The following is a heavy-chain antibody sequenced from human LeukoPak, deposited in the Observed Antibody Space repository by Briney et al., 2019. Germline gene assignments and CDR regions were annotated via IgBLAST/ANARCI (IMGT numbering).Heavy chain of an antibody. CDR1: GYTFTGYY. CDR3: ARVRIAARHLLFGYYYYMDV. Sequence: GASVKVSCKASGYTFTGYYIHWVRQAPGQGLEWMGWINPNSGDTNYAQKFQGRVTMTRDTSITTAYMELSRLRSDDTAVYYCARVRIAARHLLFGYYYYMDVWGKGTTVTVSS. D-gene: IGHD6-6*01. V-gene: IGHV1-2*02. CDR2: INPNSGDT. J-gene: IGHJ6*03.